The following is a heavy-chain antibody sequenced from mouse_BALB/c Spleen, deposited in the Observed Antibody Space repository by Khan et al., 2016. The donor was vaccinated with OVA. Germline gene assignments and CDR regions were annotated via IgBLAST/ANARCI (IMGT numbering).Heavy chain of an antibody. V-gene: IGHV9-3-1*01. CDR2: INTYTGEP. CDR1: GYTFTIYG. Sequence: QIQLVQSGPELKKPGETVKISCKASGYTFTIYGMNWVRQAPGKGLKWMGWINTYTGEPTYADDFKGRFAFSLETYASTAFLQINNLKNEDTATYICARVGYNGTMDYWGQGTSVTVSS. CDR3: ARVGYNGTMDY. D-gene: IGHD2-14*01. J-gene: IGHJ4*01.